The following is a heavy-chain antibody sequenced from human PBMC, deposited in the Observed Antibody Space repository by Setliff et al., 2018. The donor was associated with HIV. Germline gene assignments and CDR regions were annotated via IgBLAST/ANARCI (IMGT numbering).Heavy chain of an antibody. CDR2: STGGFA. CDR3: AKDVSVRGSGFKGASDL. Sequence: PGGSLRLSCEVSGVTLDTSDIHWVRQAPGKGFEWVSSSTGGFAYYADSVKGRFSISRDNFKNILYLQMNSLRVDDMATYYCAKDVSVRGSGFKGASDLWGQGTRVTVSS. CDR1: GVTLDTSD. J-gene: IGHJ3*01. V-gene: IGHV3-23*01. D-gene: IGHD6-19*01.